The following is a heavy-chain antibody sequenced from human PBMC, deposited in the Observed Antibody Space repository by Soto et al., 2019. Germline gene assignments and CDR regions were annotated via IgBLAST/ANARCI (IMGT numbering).Heavy chain of an antibody. CDR3: ARGGKAFLQHIEYYFDY. D-gene: IGHD2-21*01. J-gene: IGHJ4*02. CDR1: GGTFSSYT. Sequence: ASVKVSCKASGGTFSSYTISWVRQAPGQGLEWMGRIIPILGIANYAQKFQGRVTITADKSTSTAYMELSSLRSEDTAVYYCARGGKAFLQHIEYYFDYWGQGTLVTVSS. CDR2: IIPILGIA. V-gene: IGHV1-69*02.